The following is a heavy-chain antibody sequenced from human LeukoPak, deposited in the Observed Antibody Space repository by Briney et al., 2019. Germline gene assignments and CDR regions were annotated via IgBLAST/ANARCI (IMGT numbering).Heavy chain of an antibody. CDR3: AREHYYGSGIDY. CDR2: IYYSGST. J-gene: IGHJ4*02. V-gene: IGHV4-59*01. D-gene: IGHD3-10*01. Sequence: PSETLSLTCTVSGGSTSSYHWNWIRQPPGKGLEWLGYIYYSGSTNYNPSLKSRVTISVDTSKNQFSLKLSSVTAADTAVYYCAREHYYGSGIDYWGQGTLVTVSS. CDR1: GGSTSSYH.